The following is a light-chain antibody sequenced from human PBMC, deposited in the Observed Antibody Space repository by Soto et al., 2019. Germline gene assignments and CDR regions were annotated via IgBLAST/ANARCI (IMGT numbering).Light chain of an antibody. CDR1: EAISSY. CDR2: GAS. Sequence: DTQMTQSPYSLSASVGDRVTITCRASEAISSYLAWYQQKPGKAPNILIYGASTLQSGVTSRFSGSGSGTDFTLTIIRRKPEYVATYDCQKYKHVRFTFGPGTKVEIK. CDR3: QKYKHVRFT. J-gene: IGKJ3*01. V-gene: IGKV1-27*01.